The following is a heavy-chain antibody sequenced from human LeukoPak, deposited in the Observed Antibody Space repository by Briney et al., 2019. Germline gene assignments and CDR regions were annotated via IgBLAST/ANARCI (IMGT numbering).Heavy chain of an antibody. CDR1: GFTFSSYA. J-gene: IGHJ3*02. CDR2: ISGSGGST. V-gene: IGHV3-23*01. D-gene: IGHD3-22*01. Sequence: GGSLRLPCAASGFTFSSYAMSWVRQAPGKGLEWVSAISGSGGSTYYADSAKGRFTTSRDNSKNTLYLQMNSLRAEDTAVYYCAKALTMIVVVPFDIWGQGTMVTVSS. CDR3: AKALTMIVVVPFDI.